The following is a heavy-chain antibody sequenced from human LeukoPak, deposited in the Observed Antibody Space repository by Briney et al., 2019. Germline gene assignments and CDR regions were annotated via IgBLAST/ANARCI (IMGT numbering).Heavy chain of an antibody. Sequence: GGSLQISCKGSGYSFINYWIGWVRQMPGKGLEGRGIIYPGDSDTRYSPSFQGQVTISADKSISTAYLQWSSLKASDTAMYYCARHYYDYVWGSYGIDYWGQGTLVTVSS. J-gene: IGHJ4*02. V-gene: IGHV5-51*01. CDR1: GYSFINYW. CDR3: ARHYYDYVWGSYGIDY. CDR2: IYPGDSDT. D-gene: IGHD3-16*01.